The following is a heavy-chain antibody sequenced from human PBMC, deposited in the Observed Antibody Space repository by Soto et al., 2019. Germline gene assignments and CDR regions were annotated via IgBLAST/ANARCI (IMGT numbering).Heavy chain of an antibody. J-gene: IGHJ4*02. Sequence: GGSLRLSCAASGFTFSSYSMNWVRQAPGKGLEWVSYISSSSSTIYYADSVKGRFTISRDNAKNSLYLQMNSLRDEDTAVYYCARWGRVVGTYYFDYWGQGTLVTVSS. CDR3: ARWGRVVGTYYFDY. D-gene: IGHD2-15*01. CDR2: ISSSSSTI. V-gene: IGHV3-48*02. CDR1: GFTFSSYS.